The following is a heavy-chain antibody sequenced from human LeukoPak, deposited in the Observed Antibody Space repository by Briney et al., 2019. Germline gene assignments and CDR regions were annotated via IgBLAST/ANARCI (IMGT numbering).Heavy chain of an antibody. CDR3: AREIVSSNSFDN. CDR1: GFTFSSYT. J-gene: IGHJ4*02. CDR2: ISSAGGYI. V-gene: IGHV3-21*01. Sequence: GGSLRLSCAASGFTFSSYTLNWVRQAPGKGLEWVSSISSAGGYIYYADSVKSRFTISRDNAKNSLYLQMNSLRAVDTAVYYCAREIVSSNSFDNWGQGTLVTVSS. D-gene: IGHD2-2*01.